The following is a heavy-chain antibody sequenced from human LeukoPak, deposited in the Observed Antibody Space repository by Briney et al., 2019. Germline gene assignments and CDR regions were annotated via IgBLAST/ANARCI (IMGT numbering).Heavy chain of an antibody. CDR2: IYYSGST. J-gene: IGHJ4*02. Sequence: SETLSLTCTVSGASISSNSYYWGWIRQPPGKGLEWIGYIYYSGSTNYNSSLRSRVTISVDTSKNQFSLKLRSVTAADTAVYYCARVTGYMIEDYFDYWGQGTLVTVSS. CDR1: GASISSNSYY. D-gene: IGHD3-22*01. CDR3: ARVTGYMIEDYFDY. V-gene: IGHV4-61*05.